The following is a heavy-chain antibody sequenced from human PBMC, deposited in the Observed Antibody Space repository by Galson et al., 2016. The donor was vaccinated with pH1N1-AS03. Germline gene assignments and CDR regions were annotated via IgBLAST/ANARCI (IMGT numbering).Heavy chain of an antibody. D-gene: IGHD4/OR15-4a*01. V-gene: IGHV1-46*01. CDR1: GYTSTSYY. CDR3: ARVSAGLTGYYYAMDV. J-gene: IGHJ6*02. CDR2: INPSDGNT. Sequence: SCKASGYTSTSYYIHWVRQAPGQGREWMGIINPSDGNTNYAQRFQGRVTMTRDTSTSTVYMELSSLRSDDTAVHYCARVSAGLTGYYYAMDVWGQGTTVTVSS.